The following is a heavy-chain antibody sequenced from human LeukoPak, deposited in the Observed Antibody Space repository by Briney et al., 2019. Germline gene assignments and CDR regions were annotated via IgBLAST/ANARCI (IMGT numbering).Heavy chain of an antibody. CDR3: ATWTGITPY. D-gene: IGHD1-20*01. CDR1: GFTFRSYS. V-gene: IGHV3-21*04. Sequence: GGSLRLSCAASGFTFRSYSMNWVRQAPGKGLEWVSAIDPSSTYIYYADSVKGRFTISRDNAKNSLFLQMNSLRVEDTAVYYCATWTGITPYWGQGTLVTVSS. CDR2: IDPSSTYI. J-gene: IGHJ4*02.